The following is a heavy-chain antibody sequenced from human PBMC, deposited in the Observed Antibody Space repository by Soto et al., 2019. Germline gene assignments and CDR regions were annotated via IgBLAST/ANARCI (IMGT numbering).Heavy chain of an antibody. J-gene: IGHJ6*02. CDR2: IRPYNGNT. Sequence: RQETSYNSVMYGSTLVFQADGHGLELLGWIRPYNGNTQYAQKIQGRVIMTTDPSTTTAHLELLSLTSDDTDVYYCARGICERYPHYTMAECGQGTTVTVAS. CDR1: SYNSVMYG. V-gene: IGHV1-18*04. CDR3: ARGICERYPHYTMAE. D-gene: IGHD1-20*01.